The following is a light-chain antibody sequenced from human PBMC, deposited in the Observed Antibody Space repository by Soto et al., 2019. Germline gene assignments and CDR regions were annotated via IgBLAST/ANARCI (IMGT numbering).Light chain of an antibody. J-gene: IGKJ5*01. V-gene: IGKV1-27*01. CDR2: AAS. CDR1: QGISNY. Sequence: DIQMTQSPSSLSASVGDRVTITCRASQGISNYLAWYQQKPGKVPKLLIYAASTLQSGVPSRFSGSGSGTDFTLTISSLQPEDFVVYICHQYGTSPTTFXQGTRLEIK. CDR3: HQYGTSPTT.